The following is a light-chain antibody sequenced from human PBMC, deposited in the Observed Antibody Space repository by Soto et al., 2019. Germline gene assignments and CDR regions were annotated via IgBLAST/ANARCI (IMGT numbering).Light chain of an antibody. Sequence: IVMTQSPATLSVSPGGRATLSCRASQSISTKLAWYQQKPGQAPRLLIYGASTRAPGIPVRFSGSGSGTEFTLTITSLEPEDYALYYCQQYGTSPLTFGGGTKVDIK. V-gene: IGKV3D-15*02. CDR2: GAS. CDR1: QSISTK. CDR3: QQYGTSPLT. J-gene: IGKJ4*01.